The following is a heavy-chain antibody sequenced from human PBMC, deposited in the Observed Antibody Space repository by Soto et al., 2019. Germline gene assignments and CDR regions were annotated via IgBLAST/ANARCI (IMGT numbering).Heavy chain of an antibody. CDR1: GITVSNVW. CDR2: IKSKADGSTK. J-gene: IGHJ4*01. V-gene: IGHV3-15*01. Sequence: GGSLRLSCAASGITVSNVWSTCVDQLPGKGLEWVGRIKSKADGSTKEYGTPVKDRFIISRDDSKNTVDLQMHALRTEDTAFYYCATPRPGSHGYSFWGHGALVTVSS. D-gene: IGHD3-16*01. CDR3: ATPRPGSHGYSF.